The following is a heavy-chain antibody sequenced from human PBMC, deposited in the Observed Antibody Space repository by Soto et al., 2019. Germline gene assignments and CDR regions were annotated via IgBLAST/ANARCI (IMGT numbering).Heavy chain of an antibody. J-gene: IGHJ3*02. D-gene: IGHD6-19*01. V-gene: IGHV5-10-1*01. CDR2: IHPSDSYS. CDR3: AIHGIAVDGTAFDI. Sequence: EVQLVQSGAEVKKPGESLRISCKGSGYSFTSYWISWVRQMPGKGLEWMGRIHPSDSYSNYSPSFQGHVTISADRSICTVYRQWSSLKASDNAMYYCAIHGIAVDGTAFDIWRQGTMVTVSS. CDR1: GYSFTSYW.